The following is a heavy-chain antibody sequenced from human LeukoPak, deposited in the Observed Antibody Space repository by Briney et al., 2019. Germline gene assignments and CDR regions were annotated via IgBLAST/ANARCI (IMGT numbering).Heavy chain of an antibody. Sequence: SETLSLTCTVSGGSISSYYWSWIRQPPGKGLEWIGYIYYSGSTNYNPSLKSRVTISVDTSKNQFSLKLSSVTAADTAVYYCARVVGYCSGGSCYSYYYYYMDVWGKGTTVTVSS. CDR3: ARVVGYCSGGSCYSYYYYYMDV. D-gene: IGHD2-15*01. CDR1: GGSISSYY. CDR2: IYYSGST. V-gene: IGHV4-59*12. J-gene: IGHJ6*03.